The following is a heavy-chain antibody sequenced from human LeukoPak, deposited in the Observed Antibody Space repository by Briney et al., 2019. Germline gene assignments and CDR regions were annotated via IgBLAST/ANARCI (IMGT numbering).Heavy chain of an antibody. D-gene: IGHD1-26*01. CDR3: GKRLTSWELEY. CDR2: IWSGGTDK. J-gene: IGHJ4*02. V-gene: IGHV3-30*18. CDR1: GFTFSNYC. Sequence: GRSLRLSCAASGFTFSNYCMHWVRQAPGKGLEWVAVIWSGGTDKYYADSVKGRFTVSRDNSKNTLYLQMNSLRAEDTAVYYCGKRLTSWELEYWGQGTLVTVSS.